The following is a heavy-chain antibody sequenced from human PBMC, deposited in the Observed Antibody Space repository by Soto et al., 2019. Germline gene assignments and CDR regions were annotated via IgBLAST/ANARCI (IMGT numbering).Heavy chain of an antibody. CDR1: GFTFSSYA. D-gene: IGHD2-15*01. Sequence: HPGGSLRLSCAASGFTFSSYAMSWVRQAPGKGLEWVSAISGSGGSTYYADSVKGRFTISRDNSKNTLYLQMNSLRAEDTAVYYCAKGGGYCSGGSCYLNPHYFDYWGQGTLVTVSS. CDR2: ISGSGGST. CDR3: AKGGGYCSGGSCYLNPHYFDY. V-gene: IGHV3-23*01. J-gene: IGHJ4*02.